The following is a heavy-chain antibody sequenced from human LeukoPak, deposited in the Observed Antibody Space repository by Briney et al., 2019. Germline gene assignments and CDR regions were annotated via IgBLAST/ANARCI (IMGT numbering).Heavy chain of an antibody. V-gene: IGHV4-34*01. CDR1: GGSFSGYY. CDR3: ARLSGSYRFRFDP. CDR2: LNHSGST. D-gene: IGHD1-26*01. J-gene: IGHJ5*02. Sequence: SETLSLTCAVYGGSFSGYYWSWIRQPPGKGLEWIGELNHSGSTNYNPSLKSRVTISVDTSKNQFSLKLSSVTAADTAVYYCARLSGSYRFRFDPWGQGTLVTVSS.